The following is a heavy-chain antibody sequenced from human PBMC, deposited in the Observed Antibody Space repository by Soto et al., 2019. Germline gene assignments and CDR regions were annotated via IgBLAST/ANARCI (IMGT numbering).Heavy chain of an antibody. CDR1: GFTFSSYS. CDR2: ISSSSSYI. D-gene: IGHD1-1*01. V-gene: IGHV3-21*01. J-gene: IGHJ3*02. Sequence: PGGSLRLSCAASGFTFSSYSMNWVRQAPGKGLEWVSSISSSSSYIYYADSVKGRFTISRDNAKNSLYLQMNSLRAEDTAVYYCARLRNPTGRTTGTTDAFDIWGQGTMVTVSS. CDR3: ARLRNPTGRTTGTTDAFDI.